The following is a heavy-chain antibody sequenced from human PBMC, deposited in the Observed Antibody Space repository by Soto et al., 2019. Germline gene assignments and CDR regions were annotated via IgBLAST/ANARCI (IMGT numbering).Heavy chain of an antibody. J-gene: IGHJ5*02. CDR1: GYSFTNND. V-gene: IGHV1-8*01. CDR2: MNHGSGNT. D-gene: IGHD3-10*01. CDR3: ARMATFGSLNWFDP. Sequence: QVQLVQSGAEVREPGASVKVSCKASGYSFTNNDVSWVRQATGQGLEWMGWMNHGSGNTGYAQKFQGRVTITRDISIATAYMELSGLTSDDTAIYYCARMATFGSLNWFDPWGQGTLVSVSS.